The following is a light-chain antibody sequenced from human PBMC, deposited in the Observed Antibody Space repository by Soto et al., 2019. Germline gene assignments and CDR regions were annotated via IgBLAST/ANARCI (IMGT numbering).Light chain of an antibody. CDR1: QSVSSSY. V-gene: IGKV3-20*01. Sequence: EIVLTQSPGTLSLSPGERATLSCRASQSVSSSYLAWYQQKPGQAPRFLIYGASSRATGIPDRFSGSGSGTDFTLTISRLEPEDFAVYYCQQYGSSPVTFGQGTKLEIK. CDR2: GAS. J-gene: IGKJ2*01. CDR3: QQYGSSPVT.